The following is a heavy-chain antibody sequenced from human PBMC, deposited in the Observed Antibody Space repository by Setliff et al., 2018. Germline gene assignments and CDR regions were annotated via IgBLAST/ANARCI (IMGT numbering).Heavy chain of an antibody. CDR2: IYTRGST. D-gene: IGHD3-10*01. V-gene: IGHV4-4*08. J-gene: IGHJ5*02. CDR1: GGSISSYY. Sequence: AAETLSLTCSVSGGSISSYYWSWIRQPPGKGLEWIGYIYTRGSTNYNPSLQSRVTISVDTAKKQFSLKLNSVTAADTAIYYCARLRAPGSHGLDPWGQGTLVTVSS. CDR3: ARLRAPGSHGLDP.